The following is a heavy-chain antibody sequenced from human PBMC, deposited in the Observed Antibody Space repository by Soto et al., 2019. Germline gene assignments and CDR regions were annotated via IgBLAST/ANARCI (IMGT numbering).Heavy chain of an antibody. Sequence: PGGSLRLSCAASGFTFTYYPMHGVRQAPGKGLEWVAVVSFDGSNKYYADSVKGRFTISKDNSKNTLYLQMNSLRREDTAVYYCARLPGPLVAVLYIYPLDGREAMSDVDVWGQGTTVTVSS. J-gene: IGHJ6*02. CDR2: VSFDGSNK. V-gene: IGHV3-30-3*01. D-gene: IGHD6-19*01. CDR1: GFTFTYYP. CDR3: ARLPGPLVAVLYIYPLDGREAMSDVDV.